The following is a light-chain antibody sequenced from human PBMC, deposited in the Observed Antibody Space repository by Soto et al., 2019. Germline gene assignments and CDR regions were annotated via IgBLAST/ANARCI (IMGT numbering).Light chain of an antibody. J-gene: IGKJ1*01. V-gene: IGKV3-20*01. Sequence: ILLTQSSGTLSLSPAGSATLSRTSSQSVSSNYITWYQQKPGQAPRRLIFGASSRATGIPDRFSGSGSGTDFTLTIIRLEPEDFAVYYCQQYGSSPSTFGQGTKVDIK. CDR1: QSVSSNY. CDR3: QQYGSSPST. CDR2: GAS.